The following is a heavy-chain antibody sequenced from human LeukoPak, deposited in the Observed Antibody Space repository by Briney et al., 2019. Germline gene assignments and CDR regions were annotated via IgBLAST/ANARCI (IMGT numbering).Heavy chain of an antibody. J-gene: IGHJ6*03. CDR2: IIPIFGTA. CDR1: GGTFNSYA. V-gene: IGHV1-69*05. D-gene: IGHD2-2*01. Sequence: GASVKVSCKASGGTFNSYAISWVRQAPGQGLEWMGRIIPIFGTANYAQKFQGRVTITTDESTSTAYMELSSLRSEDTAVYYCARDRMSVVPAANYYYYYYMDVWGKGTTVTVSS. CDR3: ARDRMSVVPAANYYYYYYMDV.